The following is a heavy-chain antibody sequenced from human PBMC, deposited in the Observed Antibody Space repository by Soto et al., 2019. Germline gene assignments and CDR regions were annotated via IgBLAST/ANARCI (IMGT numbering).Heavy chain of an antibody. Sequence: ASVKVSCKASGGTFSSYTISWVRQAPGQGLEWMGRIIPILGIANYAQKFQGRVTITADKSTSTAYMELSSLRSEDTAVYYCARGGGYDEGSKWFDPWGQGTLVTVSS. J-gene: IGHJ5*02. CDR1: GGTFSSYT. D-gene: IGHD5-12*01. CDR2: IIPILGIA. V-gene: IGHV1-69*02. CDR3: ARGGGYDEGSKWFDP.